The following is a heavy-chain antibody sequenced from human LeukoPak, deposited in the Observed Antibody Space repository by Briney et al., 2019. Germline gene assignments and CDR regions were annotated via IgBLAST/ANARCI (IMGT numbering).Heavy chain of an antibody. CDR1: GFTFSNYW. V-gene: IGHV3-23*01. D-gene: IGHD1-26*01. CDR3: AKELVGATPEAYFDY. Sequence: GGSLRLSCEGSGFTFSNYWMGWVRQAPGKGLEWVSAISGSGGSTYYADSAKGRFTISRDNSKNTLYLQMNSLRAEDTAVYYCAKELVGATPEAYFDYWGQGTLVTVSS. CDR2: ISGSGGST. J-gene: IGHJ4*02.